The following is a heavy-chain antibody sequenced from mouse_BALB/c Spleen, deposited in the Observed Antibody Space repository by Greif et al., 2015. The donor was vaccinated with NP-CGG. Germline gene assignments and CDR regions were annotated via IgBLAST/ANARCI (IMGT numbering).Heavy chain of an antibody. V-gene: IGHV2-9-2*01. CDR2: ILTGGGT. D-gene: IGHD1-1*01. CDR3: VRDRGSSYDWYFDV. J-gene: IGHJ1*01. Sequence: VKLVESGPGLVAPSQSLSITCTVSGFSLTSYDISWIRQPPGKGLEWLGVILTGGGTNYNSAFMSRLSISKDNSKSQVFLKMNSLQTDDTAIYYCVRDRGSSYDWYFDVWGAGTTVTVSS. CDR1: GFSLTSYD.